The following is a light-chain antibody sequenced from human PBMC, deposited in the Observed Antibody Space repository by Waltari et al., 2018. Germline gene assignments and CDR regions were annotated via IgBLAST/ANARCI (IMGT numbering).Light chain of an antibody. CDR2: DVN. V-gene: IGLV2-14*03. Sequence: QSALTQPASVSGSPGQSSTISCTGTISDIVAYNYVPWYQQHPGHAPNLMIFDVNQRPSGISNHFSGSKSANTASLTISGLQAEDEAIYYCSSYASSGSLIFGGGTKLTVL. CDR3: SSYASSGSLI. CDR1: ISDIVAYNY. J-gene: IGLJ2*01.